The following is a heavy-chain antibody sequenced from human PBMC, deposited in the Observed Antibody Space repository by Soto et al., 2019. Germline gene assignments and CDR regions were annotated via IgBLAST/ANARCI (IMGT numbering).Heavy chain of an antibody. CDR1: GGTFSSYT. D-gene: IGHD3-9*01. V-gene: IGHV1-69*02. Sequence: QVQLVQSGAEVKKPGSSVKVSCKASGGTFSSYTISWVRQAPGRGREWMGRIIPILGIANYAQKFQGRVTITADKSTSTAYMELSSLSSEDTAVYYCPRFDDILTGYFYWGQGTLVTVSS. J-gene: IGHJ4*02. CDR3: PRFDDILTGYFY. CDR2: IIPILGIA.